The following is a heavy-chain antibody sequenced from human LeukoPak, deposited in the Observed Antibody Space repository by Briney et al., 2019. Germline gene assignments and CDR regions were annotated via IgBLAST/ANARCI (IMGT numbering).Heavy chain of an antibody. Sequence: ASVKVSCKASGYTFTGYYMHWVRQAPGQGLEWMGRINPNSGGTNYAQKFQGRVTMTRDTSISTAYMELSRLRSDDTAVYYCARDAEGAAISVNYWFDPWGQGTLVTVSS. J-gene: IGHJ5*02. CDR1: GYTFTGYY. CDR3: ARDAEGAAISVNYWFDP. D-gene: IGHD2-2*02. CDR2: INPNSGGT. V-gene: IGHV1-2*06.